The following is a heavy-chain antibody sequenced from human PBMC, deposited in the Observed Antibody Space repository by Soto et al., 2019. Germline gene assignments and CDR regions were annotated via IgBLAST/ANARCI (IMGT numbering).Heavy chain of an antibody. CDR2: IFHTGGT. CDR3: AGEPPGRPDD. CDR1: DGSISSSNFH. J-gene: IGHJ4*01. D-gene: IGHD2-21*01. Sequence: SETLSLTCTVTDGSISSSNFHWAWVRQPPGGGLEWIGSIFHTGGTYSRPSLKGRVTMSVDTSRNQFSLKVHSVTTSDTAIYFCAGEPPGRPDDWGHGPVVTFSS. V-gene: IGHV4-39*01.